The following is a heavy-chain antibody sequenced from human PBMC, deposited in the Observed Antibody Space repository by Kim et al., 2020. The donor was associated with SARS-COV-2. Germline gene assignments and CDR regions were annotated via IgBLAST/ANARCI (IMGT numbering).Heavy chain of an antibody. CDR3: ARIGADSGYLDY. CDR1: GFTVSSNY. D-gene: IGHD1-26*01. V-gene: IGHV3-66*01. CDR2: IYSGGST. Sequence: GGSLRLSCAASGFTVSSNYMSWVRQAPGKGLERVSVIYSGGSTYYADSVKGRFTISRDNSKNTLYLQMNSLRAEDTAVYYCARIGADSGYLDYWGQGTLVTVSS. J-gene: IGHJ4*02.